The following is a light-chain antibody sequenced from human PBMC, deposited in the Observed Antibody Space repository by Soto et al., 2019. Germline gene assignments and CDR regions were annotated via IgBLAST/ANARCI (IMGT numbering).Light chain of an antibody. CDR3: QQYGSSSWT. CDR1: QSVSSSY. CDR2: GAS. J-gene: IGKJ1*01. V-gene: IGKV3-20*01. Sequence: IVLTQSPGTLSLSPWERATLSCRASQSVSSSYLAWYQQKSGQAPRLLIYGASSRATGIPDRFSGSGSGTDFTLTISRLEPEDFAVYYCQQYGSSSWTFGQGTKVDIK.